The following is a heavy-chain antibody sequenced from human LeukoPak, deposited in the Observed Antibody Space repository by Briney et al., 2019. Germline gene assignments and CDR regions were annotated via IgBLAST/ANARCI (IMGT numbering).Heavy chain of an antibody. V-gene: IGHV1-2*02. Sequence: ASVKVSCKASGYTFTGYYMHWVRQAPGQGLEWMGWINPNSGGTNYAQKFQGRVTMTRDTSISTAYMELSRLRSDDTAAYYCARVYYYDSSGYYEEGMVDYWGQGTLVTVSS. J-gene: IGHJ4*02. D-gene: IGHD3-22*01. CDR2: INPNSGGT. CDR3: ARVYYYDSSGYYEEGMVDY. CDR1: GYTFTGYY.